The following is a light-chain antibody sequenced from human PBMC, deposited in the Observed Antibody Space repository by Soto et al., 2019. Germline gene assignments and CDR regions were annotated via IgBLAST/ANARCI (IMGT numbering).Light chain of an antibody. CDR2: AAS. V-gene: IGKV1-39*01. CDR3: QQSYATPLT. J-gene: IGKJ4*01. Sequence: DIQMTQSPSSLSASVGDRVTITCRASQGIGANLNWYQQRPGKAPKLLIYAASTLQSGVPSRFSGSYSGTDFTLTISTLQPEDFATYFCQQSYATPLTFGGGTKVQI. CDR1: QGIGAN.